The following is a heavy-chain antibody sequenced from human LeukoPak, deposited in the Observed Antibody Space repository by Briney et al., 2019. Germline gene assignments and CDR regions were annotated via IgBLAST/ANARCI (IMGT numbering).Heavy chain of an antibody. J-gene: IGHJ4*02. D-gene: IGHD6-19*01. Sequence: PSETLSLTCAVYGGSFSGYYWSWIRQPPGKGLEWIGEINHSGSTNYNPSLKSRVTISVDTSKNQFSLKLSSVTAADTAVYYCARVSSGWYGYYFDYWGQGTLVTVSS. CDR3: ARVSSGWYGYYFDY. CDR1: GGSFSGYY. V-gene: IGHV4-34*01. CDR2: INHSGST.